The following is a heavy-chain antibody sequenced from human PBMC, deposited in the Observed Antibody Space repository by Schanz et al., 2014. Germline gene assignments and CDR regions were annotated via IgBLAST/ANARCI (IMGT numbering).Heavy chain of an antibody. CDR3: ASKGLTTDAFDI. V-gene: IGHV4-28*07. J-gene: IGHJ3*02. D-gene: IGHD2-8*01. CDR2: IYYSGST. CDR1: GYSINTSDW. Sequence: QVQLQESGPGLVKPSDTLSLTCAVSGYSINTSDWWGWIRQPPGKGLEWIGYIYYSGSTYYNPSLKSRVTRSGDTSKNQFSLKLRSVTAVDTAVYYCASKGLTTDAFDIWGQGTMVTVSS.